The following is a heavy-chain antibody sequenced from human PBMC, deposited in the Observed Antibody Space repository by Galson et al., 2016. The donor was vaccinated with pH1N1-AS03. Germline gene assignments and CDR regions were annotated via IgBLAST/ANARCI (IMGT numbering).Heavy chain of an antibody. V-gene: IGHV3-30*03. CDR2: ISPDGTKT. CDR1: GFTFSNYG. CDR3: ARIISVAGTPGDY. J-gene: IGHJ4*02. D-gene: IGHD6-19*01. Sequence: SLRLSCAASGFTFSNYGMHWVRQAPGKGLEWVALISPDGTKTHQADSVKGRFTISRDNSKSTLPLQMSSLRTEDTAVYYCARIISVAGTPGDYWGQGTLVTVSS.